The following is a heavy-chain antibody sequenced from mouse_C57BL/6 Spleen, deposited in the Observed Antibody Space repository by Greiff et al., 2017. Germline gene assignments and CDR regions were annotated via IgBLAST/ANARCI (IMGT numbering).Heavy chain of an antibody. V-gene: IGHV2-2*01. Sequence: VQLQESGPGLVQPSQSLSITCTVSGFSLTSYGVHWVRQSPGKGLEWLGVIWSGGSTDYNAAFISRLSISKDNSKSQVFFKMNSLQADDTAIYYCARPYYYGSRGWYFDVWGTGTTVTVSS. D-gene: IGHD1-1*01. CDR1: GFSLTSYG. CDR2: IWSGGST. CDR3: ARPYYYGSRGWYFDV. J-gene: IGHJ1*03.